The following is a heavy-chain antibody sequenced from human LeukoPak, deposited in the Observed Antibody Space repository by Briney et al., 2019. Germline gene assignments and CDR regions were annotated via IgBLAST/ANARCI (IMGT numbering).Heavy chain of an antibody. Sequence: GSLRLSCAASGFTFSSYWMHWVRQAPGKGLVWVSRINSDGSSTSYADSVKGRFTISRDNAKNTLYLQMNSLRAEDTAVYYCAREISGYSSGWIYYYYYGMDVWGQGTTVTVSS. CDR2: INSDGSST. D-gene: IGHD6-19*01. CDR3: AREISGYSSGWIYYYYYGMDV. V-gene: IGHV3-74*01. J-gene: IGHJ6*02. CDR1: GFTFSSYW.